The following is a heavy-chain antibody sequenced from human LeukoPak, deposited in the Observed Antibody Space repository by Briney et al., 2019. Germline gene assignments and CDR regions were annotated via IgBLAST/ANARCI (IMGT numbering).Heavy chain of an antibody. CDR3: AKDLVVAATP. V-gene: IGHV3-23*01. CDR2: ISGSGGST. Sequence: ECVSAISGSGGSTSYADSVKGPFTISRDNSKNTLYLQMNSLRAEDTAVYYCAKDLVVAATPWGQGTXVTVSS. D-gene: IGHD2-15*01. J-gene: IGHJ5*02.